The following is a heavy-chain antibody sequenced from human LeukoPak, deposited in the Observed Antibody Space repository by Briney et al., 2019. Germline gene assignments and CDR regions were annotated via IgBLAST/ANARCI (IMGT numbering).Heavy chain of an antibody. J-gene: IGHJ4*02. CDR3: ARGSYYYDSSGYYDY. D-gene: IGHD3-22*01. V-gene: IGHV3-74*01. Sequence: GGSLRLSCAASGFTFSSYWMHWVRHVPGKGLVWGSRIYSDGSIISYSDSAKGRFTISRDNSKNTLYLQMNSLRAEDTAVYYCARGSYYYDSSGYYDYWGQGTLVTVSS. CDR2: IYSDGSII. CDR1: GFTFSSYW.